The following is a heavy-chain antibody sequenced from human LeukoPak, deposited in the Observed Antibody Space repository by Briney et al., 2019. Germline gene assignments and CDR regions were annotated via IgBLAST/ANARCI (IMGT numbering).Heavy chain of an antibody. J-gene: IGHJ4*02. Sequence: GASVKVSCRASGYTFTGYYMHWVRQAPGQGLEWMGWISPNSGGTKYAQKFQGRVTITADESTSTAYMELSSLRSEDTAVYYCARDERCGGDCYRGDYWGQGTLVTVSS. CDR3: ARDERCGGDCYRGDY. CDR1: GYTFTGYY. V-gene: IGHV1-2*02. D-gene: IGHD2-21*02. CDR2: ISPNSGGT.